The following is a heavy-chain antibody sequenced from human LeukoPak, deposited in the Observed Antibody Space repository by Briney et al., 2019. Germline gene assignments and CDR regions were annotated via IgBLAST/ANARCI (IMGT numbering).Heavy chain of an antibody. Sequence: GGSLRLSCAASGFTFSSYEMNWVRQAPGKGLEWVSYISSSGSTIYYVDSVKGRFTISRDNAKNSLYLQMNSLRAEDTAVYYCARADWNDLDYWGQGTLVTVSS. CDR2: ISSSGSTI. CDR1: GFTFSSYE. V-gene: IGHV3-48*03. D-gene: IGHD1-1*01. J-gene: IGHJ4*02. CDR3: ARADWNDLDY.